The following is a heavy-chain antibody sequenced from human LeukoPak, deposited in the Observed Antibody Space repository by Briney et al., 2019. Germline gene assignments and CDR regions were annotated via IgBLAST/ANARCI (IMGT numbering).Heavy chain of an antibody. V-gene: IGHV3-23*01. CDR2: ISGSGGST. J-gene: IGHJ4*02. CDR3: AKDAKTYYYGSGSQFDY. Sequence: GGSLRLSCAASGFTFSRYAMSWVRQAPGKGLEWVSAISGSGGSTYYADSVKGRFTISRDNSKNTLYLQMNSLRAEDTAVYYCAKDAKTYYYGSGSQFDYWGQGTLVTVSS. CDR1: GFTFSRYA. D-gene: IGHD3-10*01.